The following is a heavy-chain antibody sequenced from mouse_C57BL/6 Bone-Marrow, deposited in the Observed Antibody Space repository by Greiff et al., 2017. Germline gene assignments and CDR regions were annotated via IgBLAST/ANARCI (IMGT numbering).Heavy chain of an antibody. J-gene: IGHJ2*01. CDR3: ARGGNYVEDY. CDR1: GYTFTDYY. D-gene: IGHD2-1*01. V-gene: IGHV1-26*01. Sequence: VQLQQSGPELVKPGASVKISCKASGYTFTDYYMNWVKQSHGKSLEWIGDINPNNGGTRYNQKFKGKATLTVDKSSSTAYMELCSLTSEDSAVYYCARGGNYVEDYWGQGTTLTVSS. CDR2: INPNNGGT.